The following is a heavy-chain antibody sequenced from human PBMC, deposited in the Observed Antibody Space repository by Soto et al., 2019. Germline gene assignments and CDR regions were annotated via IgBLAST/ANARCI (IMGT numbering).Heavy chain of an antibody. J-gene: IGHJ4*02. D-gene: IGHD3-10*01. CDR3: ATRPITMVRGARPYYFDY. Sequence: GASVKGSCKASGYTFTGYYMHWVRQAPGQVLEWMGWINPNSGGTNYAQKFQGRVTMTRDTSISTAYMELSRLRSDDTAVYYCATRPITMVRGARPYYFDYWGQGTLVTV. CDR2: INPNSGGT. V-gene: IGHV1-2*02. CDR1: GYTFTGYY.